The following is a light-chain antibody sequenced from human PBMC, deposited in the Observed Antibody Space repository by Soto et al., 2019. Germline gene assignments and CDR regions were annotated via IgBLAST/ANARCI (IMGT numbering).Light chain of an antibody. CDR1: QTVSDMY. J-gene: IGKJ3*01. Sequence: EIVLTQSPGTLSLSPGERATLSCRASQTVSDMYLAWYQQKPGQAPRLLIYASNRATGIPYRFSGSGSGTDFTLTIGRLEPEDFAVYYCQHYGTSALFGPGTKVDIK. V-gene: IGKV3-20*01. CDR3: QHYGTSAL. CDR2: AS.